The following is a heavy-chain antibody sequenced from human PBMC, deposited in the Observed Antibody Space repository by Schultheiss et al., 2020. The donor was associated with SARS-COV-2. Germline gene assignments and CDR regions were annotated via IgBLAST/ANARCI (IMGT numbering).Heavy chain of an antibody. J-gene: IGHJ4*02. V-gene: IGHV4-34*01. CDR3: ARSPDGLITFDY. D-gene: IGHD6-19*01. CDR2: INHSGST. CDR1: GGSFSGYY. Sequence: SQTLSLTCAVYGGSFSGYYWSWIRQPPGKGLEWIGEINHSGSTNYNPSLKSRVTISVDTSKNQFSLKLSSVTAADTAVYYCARSPDGLITFDYWGQGTLVTVSS.